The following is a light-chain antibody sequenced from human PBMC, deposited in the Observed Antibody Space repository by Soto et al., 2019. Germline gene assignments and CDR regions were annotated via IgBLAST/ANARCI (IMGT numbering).Light chain of an antibody. CDR1: SSNIGSYA. CDR3: AAWDDSLNGVV. J-gene: IGLJ2*01. V-gene: IGLV1-44*01. Sequence: QSVLTQPPSVSGTPGQRVTISCSGSSSNIGSYAVNWYQQLPGTAPKVLIYAINQRPAGVPDRFSGSKSGTSASLVISGLQSEDEGDYYCAAWDDSLNGVVFGGGTKLTVL. CDR2: AIN.